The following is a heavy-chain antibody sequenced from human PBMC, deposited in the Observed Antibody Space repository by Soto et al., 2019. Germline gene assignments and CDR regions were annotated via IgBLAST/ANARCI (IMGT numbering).Heavy chain of an antibody. D-gene: IGHD4-17*01. CDR1: GYTFTSYG. CDR2: ISAYNGNT. Sequence: QVQLVQSGAEVKKPGASEKVSCKASGYTFTSYGISWVRQAPGQGLEWMGWISAYNGNTNYAQKLQGRVTMTTDTSTNTAYMELRILRSNDTAVYYWARDEFGDPGVYWGQGTLVTVSS. J-gene: IGHJ4*02. CDR3: ARDEFGDPGVY. V-gene: IGHV1-18*01.